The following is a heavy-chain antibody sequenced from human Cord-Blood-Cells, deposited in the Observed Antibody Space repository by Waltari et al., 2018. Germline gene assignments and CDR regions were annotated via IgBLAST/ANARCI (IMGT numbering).Heavy chain of an antibody. Sequence: QVQLQQWGAGLLKPSETLSLTCAVYGGSFSGYYWSWIRQPPGKGLEWIGEINHSGSTNYNPSLKSRVTISVDTSKNQFSLKLSSVTAADTAVYYCARGGMAIAAAGTYGDYWGQGTLVTVSS. CDR1: GGSFSGYY. CDR2: INHSGST. D-gene: IGHD6-13*01. V-gene: IGHV4-34*01. J-gene: IGHJ4*02. CDR3: ARGGMAIAAAGTYGDY.